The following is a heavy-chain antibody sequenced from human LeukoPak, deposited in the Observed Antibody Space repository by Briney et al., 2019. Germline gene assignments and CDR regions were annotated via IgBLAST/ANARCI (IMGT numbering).Heavy chain of an antibody. D-gene: IGHD6-6*01. Sequence: SQTLSLTCTVSGGSISSAGYYWSWIRQHPGKGLAWIGYIYYSGSTYYNPSLKSRVTISVDTSKNQFSLKLSSVTAADTAVYYCARQTVAARGYGMDVWGQGTTVTVSS. CDR2: IYYSGST. CDR3: ARQTVAARGYGMDV. CDR1: GGSISSAGYY. V-gene: IGHV4-31*03. J-gene: IGHJ6*02.